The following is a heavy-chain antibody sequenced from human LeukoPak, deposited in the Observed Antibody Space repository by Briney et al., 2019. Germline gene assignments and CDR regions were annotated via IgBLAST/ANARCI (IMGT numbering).Heavy chain of an antibody. Sequence: GGSLRLSCAASGFTFSDYYMSWIRQAPGKGLEWVSYISSSGSTIYYADSVKGRFTISRDNAKNSLYLQMNSLRAEDTAVYYCARDKSVLLRFGELSPYYYYYYGMDDWGQGTTVSVSS. V-gene: IGHV3-11*01. J-gene: IGHJ6*02. CDR1: GFTFSDYY. D-gene: IGHD3-10*01. CDR3: ARDKSVLLRFGELSPYYYYYYGMDD. CDR2: ISSSGSTI.